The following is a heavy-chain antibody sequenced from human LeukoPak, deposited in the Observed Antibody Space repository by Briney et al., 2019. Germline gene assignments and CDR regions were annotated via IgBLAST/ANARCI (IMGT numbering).Heavy chain of an antibody. CDR2: INHSGST. CDR3: ARGPGIAAADAVSY. CDR1: GGSFSEYY. D-gene: IGHD6-25*01. V-gene: IGHV4-34*01. Sequence: SETLSLTCAVYGGSFSEYYWSGIRQPPGKGLEWIGEINHSGSTNYNPPLKSRVTISVDTSKKQFSLKLSSVTAADTAVYYCARGPGIAAADAVSYWGQGTLVTVSS. J-gene: IGHJ4*02.